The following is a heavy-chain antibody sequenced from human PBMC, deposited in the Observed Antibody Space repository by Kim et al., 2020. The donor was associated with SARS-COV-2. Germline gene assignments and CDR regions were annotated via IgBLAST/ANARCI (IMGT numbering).Heavy chain of an antibody. CDR1: GGSFNSYY. V-gene: IGHV4-34*01. Sequence: SETLSLTCAVYGGSFNSYYWNWIRQPPGKGLEWIGEITHFGSTNYESSLQSRITISLDTSKNQFSLRLTSVTAADTAVYYCARGERGRLDFWRGHPTVYFFPSWGQGTPVTVSS. J-gene: IGHJ5*02. D-gene: IGHD3-3*01. CDR2: ITHFGST. CDR3: ARGERGRLDFWRGHPTVYFFPS.